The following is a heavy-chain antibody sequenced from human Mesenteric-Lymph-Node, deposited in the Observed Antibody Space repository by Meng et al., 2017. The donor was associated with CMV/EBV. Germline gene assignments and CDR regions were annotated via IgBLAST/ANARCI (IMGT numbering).Heavy chain of an antibody. D-gene: IGHD2-2*01. J-gene: IGHJ6*02. V-gene: IGHV1-69*10. CDR3: AAGYRSSTSCQYYYYGMDV. Sequence: SVKVSCKASGGTFSSYAISWVRQAPGQGLEWMGGIIPILGIANYAQKFQGRVTITADKSTSTAYMELSSLRSEDTAVYYCAAGYRSSTSCQYYYYGMDVWGQGTTVTVSS. CDR2: IIPILGIA. CDR1: GGTFSSYA.